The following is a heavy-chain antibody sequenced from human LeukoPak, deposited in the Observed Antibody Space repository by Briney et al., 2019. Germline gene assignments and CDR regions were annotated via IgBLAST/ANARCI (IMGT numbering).Heavy chain of an antibody. CDR1: GYPFANFA. CDR3: ARGGYSDY. V-gene: IGHV1-18*01. Sequence: GASVKVSCKTSGYPFANFAISWVRQARGQGLEWVGWISGDMGPTYYAPKLQDRVTMTTDSSASTAYLELRNLRSDDTAVYYCARGGYSDYWGQGTLVTVSS. CDR2: ISGDMGPT. D-gene: IGHD2-15*01. J-gene: IGHJ4*02.